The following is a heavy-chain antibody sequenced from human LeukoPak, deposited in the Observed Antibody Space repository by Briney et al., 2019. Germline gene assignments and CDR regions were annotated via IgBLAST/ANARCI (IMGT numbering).Heavy chain of an antibody. V-gene: IGHV4-38-2*01. J-gene: IGHJ4*02. CDR3: ARKGWSYGDVPS. CDR1: GFTFSNYS. D-gene: IGHD4-17*01. Sequence: GSLRLSCAASGFTFSNYSMNWARQAPGKGLEWIGSIYYSGSTYYNPSLKSRVTISVDTSNNKFSLKVSSVTAADTAVYYCARKGWSYGDVPSWGQGILVTVSS. CDR2: IYYSGST.